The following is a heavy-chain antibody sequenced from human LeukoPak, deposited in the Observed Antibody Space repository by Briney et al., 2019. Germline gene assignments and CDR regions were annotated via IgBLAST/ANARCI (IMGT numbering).Heavy chain of an antibody. V-gene: IGHV1-8*01. J-gene: IGHJ3*01. CDR3: ARGLDSSGSFRPYDAFDV. CDR2: MNPNSGNT. CDR1: GYTFISYN. D-gene: IGHD1-26*01. Sequence: ASVKVSRKASGYTFISYNINWVRQVTGQGLEWMGWMNPNSGNTDYAQKFQGRVTMTRNTSISTAYMELSSLRSEDTAVYYCARGLDSSGSFRPYDAFDVWGQGTMVTVSS.